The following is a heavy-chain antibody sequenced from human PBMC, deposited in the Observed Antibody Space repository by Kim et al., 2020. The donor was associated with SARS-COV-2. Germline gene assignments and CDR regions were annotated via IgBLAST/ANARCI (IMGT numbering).Heavy chain of an antibody. CDR3: ARLNYDILTGLDS. Sequence: SETLSLTCTVSGGSFSSSSYYWGWIRQPPGKGLEWIGSTGDTYYNPSLKSRVTISVDTSNNHFSLKMTSVTAADTAVYYCARLNYDILTGLDSWGQGTLV. J-gene: IGHJ5*01. CDR1: GGSFSSSSYY. V-gene: IGHV4-39*02. D-gene: IGHD3-9*01. CDR2: TGDT.